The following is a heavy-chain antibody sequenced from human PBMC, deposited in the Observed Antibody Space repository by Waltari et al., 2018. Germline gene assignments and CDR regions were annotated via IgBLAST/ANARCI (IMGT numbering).Heavy chain of an antibody. CDR3: ARDHSDSSNYVYFDY. D-gene: IGHD4-4*01. CDR2: INLDGGEK. J-gene: IGHJ4*02. CDR1: GFIIRTYW. V-gene: IGHV3-7*01. Sequence: EVKLVESGGALVQSGGSLRLSCEASGFIIRTYWMSWVRQAPGKGLEWVANINLDGGEKYYLESVKGRFTISRDNAKNSLYLQMNSLRADDTAVYYCARDHSDSSNYVYFDYWGQGTLVTVSS.